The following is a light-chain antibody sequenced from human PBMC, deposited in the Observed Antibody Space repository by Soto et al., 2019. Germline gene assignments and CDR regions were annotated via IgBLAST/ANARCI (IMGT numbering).Light chain of an antibody. CDR3: QQYNDWPLT. J-gene: IGKJ2*01. CDR1: QSVASD. Sequence: IIMTQSPATLSVSPWERATLSCRSSQSVASDLAWYQQKPGQAPRLLIYGASTRATGIPARVSGSGSGTEFTLTISSLQSEDSAVYFCQQYNDWPLTFGQGTKVDIK. V-gene: IGKV3-15*01. CDR2: GAS.